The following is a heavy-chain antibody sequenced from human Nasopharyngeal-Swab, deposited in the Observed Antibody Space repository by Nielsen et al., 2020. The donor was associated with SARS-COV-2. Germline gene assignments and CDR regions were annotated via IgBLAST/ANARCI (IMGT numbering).Heavy chain of an antibody. CDR3: ARKNYFDY. CDR1: GFIFSNYV. CDR2: ISGSGGST. V-gene: IGHV3-23*01. Sequence: GESLNISCASFGFIFSNYVMSWVRQAPRKGREWVSAISGSGGSTYYADSVKGRFTISRDNAKNSLYLQMNSLRAEDTAVYYCARKNYFDYWGQGTLVTVSS. J-gene: IGHJ4*02.